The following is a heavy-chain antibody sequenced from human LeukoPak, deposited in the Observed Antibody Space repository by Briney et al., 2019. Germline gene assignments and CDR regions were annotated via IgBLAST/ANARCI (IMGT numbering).Heavy chain of an antibody. J-gene: IGHJ4*02. CDR1: GFTFSSYA. D-gene: IGHD1-7*01. CDR2: ISYDGSNK. CDR3: AREMRLNWNYDPFDY. Sequence: PGGSLRLSCAASGFTFSSYAMHWVRQAPGKGLEWVAVISYDGSNKYYADSVKGRFTISRDNSKNTLYLQMNSLRAEDTAVYYCAREMRLNWNYDPFDYWGQGTLVTVSS. V-gene: IGHV3-30-3*01.